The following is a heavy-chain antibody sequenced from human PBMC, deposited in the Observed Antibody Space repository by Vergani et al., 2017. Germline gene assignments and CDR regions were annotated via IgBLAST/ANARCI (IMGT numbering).Heavy chain of an antibody. J-gene: IGHJ6*02. CDR1: GFSFRNAW. Sequence: EVQLVESGGGIVKPGGSLRLSCVASGFSFRNAWMNWVRRTPGKGLEWFGRIQSTFDRGTTDYAAAVKGRFTISRDDSKNTLFLQMNGLKTEDIGVYYCTTDPRYCGDGSCYWLRDHHYYGMDVWGQGTTVTVSS. CDR3: TTDPRYCGDGSCYWLRDHHYYGMDV. CDR2: IQSTFDRGTT. D-gene: IGHD2-21*01. V-gene: IGHV3-15*07.